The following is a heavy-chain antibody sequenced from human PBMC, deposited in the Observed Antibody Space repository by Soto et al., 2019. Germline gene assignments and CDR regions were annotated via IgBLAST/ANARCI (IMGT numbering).Heavy chain of an antibody. CDR2: INAGNGNT. Sequence: ASVKVSCKASGYTFTSYAMHWVRQAPGQRLEWMGWINAGNGNTKYSQKFQGRVTITRDTSASTAYMELSSLRSEDTAVYYCFLRPSSGWFSSTFDYWGQGTLVTVSS. J-gene: IGHJ4*02. CDR1: GYTFTSYA. CDR3: FLRPSSGWFSSTFDY. V-gene: IGHV1-3*01. D-gene: IGHD6-19*01.